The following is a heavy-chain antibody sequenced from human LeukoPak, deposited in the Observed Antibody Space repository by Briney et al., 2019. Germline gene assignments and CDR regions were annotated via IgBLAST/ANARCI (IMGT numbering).Heavy chain of an antibody. V-gene: IGHV3-23*01. Sequence: GGSLRLSCVASGITFRSYAMSWVRQAPGKGLELVSVISGSGGSTNYADSVKGRVTISRDNSKNTLYLQMNSLRAEDTAVYYCAKEDGGNDHLEYYYFDYWGQGTLVTVSS. D-gene: IGHD4-23*01. CDR3: AKEDGGNDHLEYYYFDY. J-gene: IGHJ4*02. CDR2: ISGSGGST. CDR1: GITFRSYA.